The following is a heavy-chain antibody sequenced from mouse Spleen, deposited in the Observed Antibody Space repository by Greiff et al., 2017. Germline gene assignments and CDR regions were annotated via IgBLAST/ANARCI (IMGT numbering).Heavy chain of an antibody. J-gene: IGHJ4*01. CDR3: ARRVGDGKTGYAMDY. CDR1: GYTFTSYW. D-gene: IGHD2-1*01. Sequence: QVQLQQPGAELVKPGASVKMSCKASGYTFTSYWITWVKQRPGQGLEWIGDIYPGSGSTNYNEKFKSKATLTVDTSSSTAYMQLSSLTSEDSAVYYCARRVGDGKTGYAMDYWGQGTSVTVSS. CDR2: IYPGSGST. V-gene: IGHV1-55*01.